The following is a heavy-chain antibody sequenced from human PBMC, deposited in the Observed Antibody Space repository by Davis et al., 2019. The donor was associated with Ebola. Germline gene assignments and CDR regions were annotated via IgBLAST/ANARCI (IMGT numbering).Heavy chain of an antibody. V-gene: IGHV1-2*02. CDR2: INPNSGGT. Sequence: ASVKVSCKASGYTFTDYYMHWVRQAPGQGLEWMGWINPNSGGTKYAQKFQGRVTMTRDTSINTAYMEVSRLRSDDTALYYCAGQLTDNWPDPWGQGTLVTVSS. CDR1: GYTFTDYY. J-gene: IGHJ5*02. CDR3: AGQLTDNWPDP. D-gene: IGHD6-13*01.